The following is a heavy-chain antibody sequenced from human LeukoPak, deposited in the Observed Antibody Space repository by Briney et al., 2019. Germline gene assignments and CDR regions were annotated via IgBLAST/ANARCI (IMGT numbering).Heavy chain of an antibody. CDR3: ARRWYSSSWYGNWFDP. D-gene: IGHD6-13*01. CDR1: GFTFSSYS. Sequence: GGSLRLSCAASGFTFSSYSMNWVRQAPGKGLEWVSYISSSSSTIYYADSVKGRFTISRDNAKNSLYLQMNSLRAEDTAVYYCARRWYSSSWYGNWFDPWGQGTLVTVSS. J-gene: IGHJ5*02. V-gene: IGHV3-48*04. CDR2: ISSSSSTI.